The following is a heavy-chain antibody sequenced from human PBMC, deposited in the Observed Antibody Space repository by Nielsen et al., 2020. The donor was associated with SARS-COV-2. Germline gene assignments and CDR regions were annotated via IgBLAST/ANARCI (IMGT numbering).Heavy chain of an antibody. J-gene: IGHJ6*03. V-gene: IGHV4-30-4*01. Sequence: SETLSLTCTVSGGSISSGDYYWSWIRQPPGKGLEWIGYIYYSGSTYYNPSLKSRVTISVDTSKNQFSLKLSSVTAADTAVYYCARHGLLWFGEPHYYMDVWGKGTTVTVSS. D-gene: IGHD3-10*01. CDR2: IYYSGST. CDR3: ARHGLLWFGEPHYYMDV. CDR1: GGSISSGDYY.